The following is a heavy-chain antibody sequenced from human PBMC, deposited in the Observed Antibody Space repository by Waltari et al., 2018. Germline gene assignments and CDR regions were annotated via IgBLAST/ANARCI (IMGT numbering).Heavy chain of an antibody. CDR3: ARHGAPPYGDYYLDY. CDR1: GGSFSGYY. D-gene: IGHD4-17*01. V-gene: IGHV4-34*01. Sequence: QVQLQQWGAGLLKPSETLSLTCAVYGGSFSGYYWSWIRQPPGKGLEWIGEINHSGSTNYNPSLKSRVTISVDTSKNQFSLKLSSVTAADTAVYYCARHGAPPYGDYYLDYWGQGTLVTVSS. J-gene: IGHJ4*02. CDR2: INHSGST.